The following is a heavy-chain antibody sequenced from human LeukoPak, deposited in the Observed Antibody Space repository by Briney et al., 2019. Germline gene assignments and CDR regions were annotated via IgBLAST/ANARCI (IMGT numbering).Heavy chain of an antibody. D-gene: IGHD6-13*01. CDR2: INAGNGNT. V-gene: IGHV1-3*01. CDR3: AKSIAAAGDYFDY. CDR1: GYTFTSHA. J-gene: IGHJ4*02. Sequence: ASVKVSCKASGYTFTSHAMHWVRQAPGQRLEWMGWINAGNGNTKYSQEFQGRVTITRDTSASTAYMELRSLRSDDTAVYYCAKSIAAAGDYFDYWGQGTLVTVSS.